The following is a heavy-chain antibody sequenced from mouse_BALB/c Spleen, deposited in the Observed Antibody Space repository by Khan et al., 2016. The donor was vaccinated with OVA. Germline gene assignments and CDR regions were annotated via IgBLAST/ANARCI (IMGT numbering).Heavy chain of an antibody. CDR3: ARSYYGSSYFDY. CDR1: GYTFTDYV. Sequence: VKLVESGPELVKPGASVKMSCKASGYTFTDYVISWVKQRTGQGLEWIGEIYPGSGSTYYNEKFKGKATLTADKSSNTAYMQLSSLTYEDSAVYFCARSYYGSSYFDYWGQGTTLTVSS. J-gene: IGHJ2*01. D-gene: IGHD1-1*01. CDR2: IYPGSGST. V-gene: IGHV1-77*01.